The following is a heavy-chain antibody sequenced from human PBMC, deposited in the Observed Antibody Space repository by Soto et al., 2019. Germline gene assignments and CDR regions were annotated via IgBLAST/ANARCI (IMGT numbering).Heavy chain of an antibody. CDR2: IIPIFGTP. V-gene: IGHV1-69*06. J-gene: IGHJ6*01. Sequence: GAPVKVSCKASGGSFSTYAISWLRQPPGQGLEWMGGIIPIFGTPNYSQKFQGRVTITADRSTRTAYLELNRLRSEDTTVYYCSAPRTDGYKVPYPSPYYHYGLDVWGQGTTVIFSS. D-gene: IGHD5-12*01. CDR1: GGSFSTYA. CDR3: SAPRTDGYKVPYPSPYYHYGLDV.